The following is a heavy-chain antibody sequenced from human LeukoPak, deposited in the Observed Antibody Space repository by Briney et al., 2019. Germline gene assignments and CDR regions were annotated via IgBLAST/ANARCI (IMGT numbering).Heavy chain of an antibody. CDR3: ARHVRYDSSGYYPYYFDY. CDR2: IYPGDSDT. Sequence: GESLKISCKGSGYSFTSYWIAWVRQMPGKGLEWMGIIYPGDSDTTYSPSFQGQVTISADKSISTAYLQWSSLKASDSAMYYCARHVRYDSSGYYPYYFDYWGQGTLVTVSS. D-gene: IGHD3-22*01. J-gene: IGHJ4*02. CDR1: GYSFTSYW. V-gene: IGHV5-51*01.